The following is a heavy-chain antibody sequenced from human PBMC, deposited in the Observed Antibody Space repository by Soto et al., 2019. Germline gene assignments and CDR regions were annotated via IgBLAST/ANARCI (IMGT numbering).Heavy chain of an antibody. CDR2: INPNSGGT. CDR3: ARESTIFGVVIENFDY. V-gene: IGHV1-2*02. D-gene: IGHD3-3*01. CDR1: GYTLTGYY. Sequence: ASVKVSCKASGYTLTGYYMHWVRQAPGQGLEWMGWINPNSGGTNYAQKFQGRVTMTRDTSISTAYMELSRLRSDDTAVYYCARESTIFGVVIENFDYWGQGTLVTVSS. J-gene: IGHJ4*02.